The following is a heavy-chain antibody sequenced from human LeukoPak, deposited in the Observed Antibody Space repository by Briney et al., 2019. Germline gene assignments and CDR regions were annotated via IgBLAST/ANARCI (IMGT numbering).Heavy chain of an antibody. CDR2: ISSSSSYI. J-gene: IGHJ4*02. Sequence: GGSLRLSCAASGFTFSSYSMNWVRQAPGKGLEWVSSISSSSSYIYYADSVKGRFTISRDNAKNSLYLQMKSLRAEDTAVYYCARDPPDNWNYGRSDYWGQGTLVTVSS. V-gene: IGHV3-21*01. CDR3: ARDPPDNWNYGRSDY. CDR1: GFTFSSYS. D-gene: IGHD1-7*01.